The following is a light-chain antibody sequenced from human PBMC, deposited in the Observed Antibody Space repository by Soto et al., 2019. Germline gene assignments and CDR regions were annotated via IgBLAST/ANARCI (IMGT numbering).Light chain of an antibody. Sequence: EIVLTQSPGTLSLSPGESATLSCRASQAIRTYYLAWYQQKPGQAPRLLIFGASSRATGIPDRFSGSGSGTDFTLTISRLEPEDFAVYYCQQYSNSPFTFGPGTKVDIK. CDR3: QQYSNSPFT. CDR2: GAS. J-gene: IGKJ3*01. CDR1: QAIRTYY. V-gene: IGKV3-20*01.